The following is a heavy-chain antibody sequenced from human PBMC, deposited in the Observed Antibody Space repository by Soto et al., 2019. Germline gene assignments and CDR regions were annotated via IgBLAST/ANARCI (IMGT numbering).Heavy chain of an antibody. D-gene: IGHD6-13*01. CDR2: ISYDGSNK. Sequence: GGSLRLSCAASGFTFSSYGMHWVRQAPGKGLEWVAVISYDGSNKYYADSVKGRFTISRDNSKNTLYLQMNSLRTEDTAVYYCAKGRIAAAGVFDYWGQGTLVTVPQ. J-gene: IGHJ4*02. CDR1: GFTFSSYG. CDR3: AKGRIAAAGVFDY. V-gene: IGHV3-30*18.